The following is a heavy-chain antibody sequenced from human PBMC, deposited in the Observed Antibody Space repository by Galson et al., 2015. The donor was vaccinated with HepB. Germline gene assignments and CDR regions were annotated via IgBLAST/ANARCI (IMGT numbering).Heavy chain of an antibody. D-gene: IGHD3-22*01. CDR1: GFTFSSYA. V-gene: IGHV3-23*01. J-gene: IGHJ4*02. Sequence: SLRLSCAASGFTFSSYAMSWVRQAPGKGLEWVSAISGSGGSTYYADSVEGRFTISRDNSKNTLYLQMDSLRAEDTAVYYCAKALRGYYYDSSGYLDYWGQGTLVTVSS. CDR3: AKALRGYYYDSSGYLDY. CDR2: ISGSGGST.